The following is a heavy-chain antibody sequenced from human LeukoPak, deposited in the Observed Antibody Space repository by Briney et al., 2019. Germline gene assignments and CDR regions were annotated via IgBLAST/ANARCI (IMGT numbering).Heavy chain of an antibody. CDR2: TYYRSKWYN. V-gene: IGHV6-1*01. CDR3: AKAVAATGHYYFSMDV. CDR1: GDSVSSNSAA. J-gene: IGHJ6*02. D-gene: IGHD6-19*01. Sequence: SQTLSLTCAISGDSVSSNSAAWNWIRQSPSRGLEWLGRTYYRSKWYNDYAGSVRSRITINADTSKNQFSLQLNSVTPEDTAVYYCAKAVAATGHYYFSMDVWGQGTTVTVSS.